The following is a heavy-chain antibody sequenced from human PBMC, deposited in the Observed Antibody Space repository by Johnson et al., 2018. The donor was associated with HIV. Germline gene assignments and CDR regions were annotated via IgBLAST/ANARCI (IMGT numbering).Heavy chain of an antibody. CDR1: GFTFRSYG. D-gene: IGHD2-21*01. CDR2: ISYDGSKK. J-gene: IGHJ3*02. V-gene: IGHV3-30*03. Sequence: QVQLVESGGGVVQPGRSLRLSCAASGFTFRSYGMHWVRQAPGKGLEWVAVISYDGSKKYHADSVKGRFTIDRDNARNLLFLQMNTLRAEDTAVYYCARDVSYRYDGDGWADAFDIWGQGTMVTVSS. CDR3: ARDVSYRYDGDGWADAFDI.